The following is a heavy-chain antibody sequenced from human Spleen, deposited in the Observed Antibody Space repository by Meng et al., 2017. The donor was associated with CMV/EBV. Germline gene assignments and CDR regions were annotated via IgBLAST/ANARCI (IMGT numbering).Heavy chain of an antibody. CDR3: ARDPNTIFGVVIWFDP. CDR1: GFTVRSNY. V-gene: IGHV3-21*01. CDR2: ISSSSSYI. J-gene: IGHJ5*02. D-gene: IGHD3-3*01. Sequence: GFTVRSNYMSWVRQAPGKGLEWLSSISSSSSYIYYADSVKGRFTISRDNAKNSLYLQMNSLRAEDTAVYYCARDPNTIFGVVIWFDPWGQGTLVTVSS.